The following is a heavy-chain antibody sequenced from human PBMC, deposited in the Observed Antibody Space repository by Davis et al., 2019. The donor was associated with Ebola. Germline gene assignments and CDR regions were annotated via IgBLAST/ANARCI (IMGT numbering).Heavy chain of an antibody. V-gene: IGHV1-18*01. CDR2: ISAYNGNT. CDR3: AKDGSDGVGTFYYYYYGMDV. CDR1: GYTFTSYG. D-gene: IGHD3-16*01. J-gene: IGHJ6*04. Sequence: ASVKVSCKASGYTFTSYGISWVRQAPGQGLEWMGWISAYNGNTNYAQKLQGRVTMTTDTSTSTAYMELRSLRSDDTAVYYCAKDGSDGVGTFYYYYYGMDVWGKGTTVTVSS.